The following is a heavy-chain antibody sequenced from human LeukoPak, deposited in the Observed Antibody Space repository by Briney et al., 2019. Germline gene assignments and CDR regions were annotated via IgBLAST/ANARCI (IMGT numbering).Heavy chain of an antibody. J-gene: IGHJ4*02. CDR2: IIPIFGTA. V-gene: IGHV1-69*13. CDR1: GGTFSSYA. Sequence: SVKVSCKASGGTFSSYAISWVRQAPGQGLEWMGGIIPIFGTANYAQKFQSRVTITADESTSTAYMELSSLRSEDTAVYYCARAPNYYDSSGYYYFFDYWGQGTLVTVSS. D-gene: IGHD3-22*01. CDR3: ARAPNYYDSSGYYYFFDY.